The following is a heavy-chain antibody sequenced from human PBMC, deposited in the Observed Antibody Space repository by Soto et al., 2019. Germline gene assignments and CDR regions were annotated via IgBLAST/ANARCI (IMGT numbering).Heavy chain of an antibody. J-gene: IGHJ6*02. Sequence: PVGSLRLSCTASGFTFGDYAMSWFRQAPGKGLEWVGFIRSKAYGGTTEYAASVKGRFTISRDDSKSIAYLQMNSLKTEDTAVYYCTRDRGYSYGYYYGMDVWGQGTTVTVSS. V-gene: IGHV3-49*03. CDR3: TRDRGYSYGYYYGMDV. CDR1: GFTFGDYA. D-gene: IGHD5-18*01. CDR2: IRSKAYGGTT.